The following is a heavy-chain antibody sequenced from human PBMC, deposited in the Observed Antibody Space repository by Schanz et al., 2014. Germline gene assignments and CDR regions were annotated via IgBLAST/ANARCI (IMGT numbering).Heavy chain of an antibody. CDR2: ISGGGGTT. CDR3: AKDAPYPFDL. CDR1: TFTFSSDW. J-gene: IGHJ2*01. Sequence: EVQLLESGGGLVQPGGSLRLSCAASTFTFSSDWMSWVRQAPGKGLEWVSAISGGGGTTYYTDSVKGRFTISRDNSNKTVDLQMNSLRAEDTAVYYCAKDAPYPFDLWGCGTLITVSS. V-gene: IGHV3-23*01.